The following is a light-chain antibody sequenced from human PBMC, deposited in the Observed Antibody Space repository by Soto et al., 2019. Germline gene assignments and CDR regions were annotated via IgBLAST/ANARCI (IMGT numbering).Light chain of an antibody. J-gene: IGLJ1*01. CDR3: SSYTSSSPRYV. CDR2: DVS. CDR1: SSDIGAYNY. V-gene: IGLV2-14*01. Sequence: QSALTQPASVSGSPGQSITISCTGTSSDIGAYNYVSWYQQHPGKAPQLMIYDVSHRPSGISNRFSGSKSGSTASLTISGLQADDEADYYCSSYTSSSPRYVFGTGTQLTVL.